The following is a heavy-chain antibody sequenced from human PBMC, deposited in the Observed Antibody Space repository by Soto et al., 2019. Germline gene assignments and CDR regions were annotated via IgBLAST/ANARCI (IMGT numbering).Heavy chain of an antibody. J-gene: IGHJ6*03. CDR2: ISSSSSYI. CDR3: ARGGSQIAAAGVMDV. CDR1: GFTFSSYS. D-gene: IGHD6-13*01. V-gene: IGHV3-21*01. Sequence: GGSLRLSCAASGFTFSSYSMNWIRQAPGKGLEWVSSISSSSSYIYYADSVKGRFTISRDNAKNSLYLQMNSLRAEDTAVYYCARGGSQIAAAGVMDVWGKGTTVTVSS.